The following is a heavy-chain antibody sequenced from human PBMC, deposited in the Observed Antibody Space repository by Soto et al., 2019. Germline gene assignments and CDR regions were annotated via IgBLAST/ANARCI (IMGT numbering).Heavy chain of an antibody. Sequence: PGESLKISCKGSGYSFTSYLINWVRQMPGKGLEWMGIIYPGDSDTRYSPSFQGQVTISADKSIDTAYLQWRSLKASDTAVYYCARHHGSPGSYFGLDVCGQGTTVTVSS. J-gene: IGHJ6*02. D-gene: IGHD6-13*01. CDR1: GYSFTSYL. V-gene: IGHV5-51*01. CDR3: ARHHGSPGSYFGLDV. CDR2: IYPGDSDT.